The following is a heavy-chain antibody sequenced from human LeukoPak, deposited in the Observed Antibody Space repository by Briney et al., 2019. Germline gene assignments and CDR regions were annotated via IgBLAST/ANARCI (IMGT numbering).Heavy chain of an antibody. J-gene: IGHJ4*02. V-gene: IGHV3-11*04. D-gene: IGHD4-11*01. Sequence: GGSLRLSCAASGFTFSDYYMSWIRQAPGKWLEWVSYISSSGSTIYYADSVKGRFTISRDNAKSSLYLQMNSLRADDTAVYYCARERGLQQSYFDYWGQGALVTVSS. CDR1: GFTFSDYY. CDR3: ARERGLQQSYFDY. CDR2: ISSSGSTI.